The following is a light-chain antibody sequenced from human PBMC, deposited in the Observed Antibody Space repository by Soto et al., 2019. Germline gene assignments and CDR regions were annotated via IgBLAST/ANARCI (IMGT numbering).Light chain of an antibody. J-gene: IGKJ1*01. Sequence: DIQMTQSPSSLSASVGDRVTITCQASQDISNYLNWYQQKPGKVPKLLIYDASNLETGVPSRFSGSGSGTDFTFTISSLQPEYLATYYCQQSYNTPQTFGQGTKVDSK. CDR1: QDISNY. CDR2: DAS. CDR3: QQSYNTPQT. V-gene: IGKV1-33*01.